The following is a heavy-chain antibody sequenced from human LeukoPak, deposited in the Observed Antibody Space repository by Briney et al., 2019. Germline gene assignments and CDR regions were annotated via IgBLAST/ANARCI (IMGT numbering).Heavy chain of an antibody. D-gene: IGHD1-26*01. Sequence: PGGSLRLSCAASGFTFSSYGMHWVRQAPGKGLEWVAVISYDGSNKYYADSVKGRFTISRDNSKNTLYLQMNSLRAEDTAVYYCARVVGATSGSGDYWGQGTLVTVSS. CDR2: ISYDGSNK. V-gene: IGHV3-30*03. CDR3: ARVVGATSGSGDY. CDR1: GFTFSSYG. J-gene: IGHJ4*02.